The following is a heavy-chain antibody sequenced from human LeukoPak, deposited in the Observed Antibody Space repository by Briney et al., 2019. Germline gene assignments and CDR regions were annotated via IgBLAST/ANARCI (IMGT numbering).Heavy chain of an antibody. D-gene: IGHD1-26*01. Sequence: SETLSLTCTVSGGSIRSSYYYWGWIRQPPGKGLEWIGYIYYSGSTNYNPSLKSRVTISVDTSKNQFSLKLSSVTAAGTAVYYCARAGVGATPLGDGAFDIWGQGTMVTVSS. J-gene: IGHJ3*02. V-gene: IGHV4-61*05. CDR3: ARAGVGATPLGDGAFDI. CDR2: IYYSGST. CDR1: GGSIRSSYYY.